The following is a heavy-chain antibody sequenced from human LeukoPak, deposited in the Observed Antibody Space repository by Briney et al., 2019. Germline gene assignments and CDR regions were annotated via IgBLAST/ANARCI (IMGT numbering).Heavy chain of an antibody. D-gene: IGHD3-22*01. V-gene: IGHV1-46*01. Sequence: ASVKVSCKASGYTFTSYYMHWVRQAPGQGLEWMGIINPSGGSTSYAQKFQGRVTMTRDTSTSTVYMELSSLRPEDTAVYYCAREIAYDSSGYYGEWGLDYWGQGTLVTVSS. CDR3: AREIAYDSSGYYGEWGLDY. CDR2: INPSGGST. J-gene: IGHJ4*02. CDR1: GYTFTSYY.